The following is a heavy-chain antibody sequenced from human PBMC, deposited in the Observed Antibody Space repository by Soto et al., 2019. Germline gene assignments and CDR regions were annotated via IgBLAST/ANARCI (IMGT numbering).Heavy chain of an antibody. D-gene: IGHD2-8*01. V-gene: IGHV3-23*01. CDR3: AKVADCTNGVCYTGDFDY. CDR1: GFTFSRYA. J-gene: IGHJ4*02. CDR2: VSGSGGST. Sequence: FLRLSCAASGFTFSRYARSWLRQAPGKGLEWVSAVSGSGGSTYYADSVKGRLTISRDNSKNTLYLQMISLRAEDTAVCYCAKVADCTNGVCYTGDFDYWGQGTPVTVSS.